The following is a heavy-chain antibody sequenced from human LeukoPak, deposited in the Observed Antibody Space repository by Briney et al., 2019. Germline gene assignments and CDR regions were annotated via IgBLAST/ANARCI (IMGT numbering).Heavy chain of an antibody. V-gene: IGHV3-23*01. Sequence: PSETLSLTCTVSGGSISGSGYYWGWIRQPPGKGLEWVSGISGSGGDTYYADSVKGRFTISRDNSKNTLYLQLNSLRAEDTAVYYCAKDSQLAGYYNSGWSSSLHFDYWGQGTLVTVSS. CDR1: GGSISGSGYY. D-gene: IGHD3-9*01. CDR3: AKDSQLAGYYNSGWSSSLHFDY. CDR2: ISGSGGDT. J-gene: IGHJ4*02.